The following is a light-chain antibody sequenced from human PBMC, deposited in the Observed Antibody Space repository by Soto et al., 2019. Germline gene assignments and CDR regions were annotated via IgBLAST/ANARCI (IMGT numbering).Light chain of an antibody. V-gene: IGKV3-20*01. Sequence: EIVLTQSPGTLSLSPGERATLSCRASQSVSSSYLAWYQQKPGQAPRLLIYGASSSAAGIPDRFSGRGSGTDFTLTISRLEPEGFSVYYCHQYGSSPWTFGQGTKVEIK. CDR3: HQYGSSPWT. CDR1: QSVSSSY. J-gene: IGKJ1*01. CDR2: GAS.